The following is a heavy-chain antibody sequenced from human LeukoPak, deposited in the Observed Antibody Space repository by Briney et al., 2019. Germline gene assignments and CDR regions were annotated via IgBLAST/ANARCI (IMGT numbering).Heavy chain of an antibody. CDR2: IDAGGVNT. D-gene: IGHD6-25*01. V-gene: IGHV3-23*01. Sequence: GGSLRLSCAGSGFTFSNYGMSWVRPAPGEGVEWVSAIDAGGVNTLCADSVKGRFTISRDNSKNTVYLQMNSLSAEDTAIYYCAKRSARPKPFDCWGQGTLVTVSS. CDR3: AKRSARPKPFDC. J-gene: IGHJ4*02. CDR1: GFTFSNYG.